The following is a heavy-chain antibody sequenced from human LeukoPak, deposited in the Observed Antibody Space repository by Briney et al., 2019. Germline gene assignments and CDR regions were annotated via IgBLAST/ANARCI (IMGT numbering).Heavy chain of an antibody. J-gene: IGHJ4*02. CDR2: IKEDGSEK. V-gene: IGHV3-7*01. CDR1: GVTFSSYW. Sequence: PGGSLRLSCAASGVTFSSYWMSWVRQAPGKGLEWVANIKEDGSEKYYVDSVKGRFAISRDNAKNSLYLQMNSLRAEDTAVYYCARDVSALGITPRNDYWGQGTLVTVSS. CDR3: ARDVSALGITPRNDY. D-gene: IGHD2-15*01.